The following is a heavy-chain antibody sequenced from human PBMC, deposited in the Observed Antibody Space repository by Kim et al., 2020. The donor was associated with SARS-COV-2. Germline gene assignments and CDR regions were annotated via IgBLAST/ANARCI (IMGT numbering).Heavy chain of an antibody. J-gene: IGHJ6*02. CDR3: ARGADYDIFTGYLGMDV. V-gene: IGHV4-34*01. Sequence: LPSRVAISVDTSKSQFSLKLSSVTAADTAVYYCARGADYDIFTGYLGMDVWGQGTTVTVSS. D-gene: IGHD3-9*01.